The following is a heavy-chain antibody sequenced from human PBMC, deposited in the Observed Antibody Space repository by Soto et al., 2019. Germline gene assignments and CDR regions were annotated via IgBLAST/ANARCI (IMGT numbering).Heavy chain of an antibody. CDR2: VYYSGST. Sequence: SETLSLTCTVSGGSISSGSYYRDWIRQPPGKGLEWIGNVYYSGSTNCNPSLESRVTISVDTSKNQFSLKLSSVTAADTAVYYCARQTDSYYTFDAFDIWGQGTMVTVSS. D-gene: IGHD3-22*01. J-gene: IGHJ3*02. V-gene: IGHV4-39*01. CDR3: ARQTDSYYTFDAFDI. CDR1: GGSISSGSYY.